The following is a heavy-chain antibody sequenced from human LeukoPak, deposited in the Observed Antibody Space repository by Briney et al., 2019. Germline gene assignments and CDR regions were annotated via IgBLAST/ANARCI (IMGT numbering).Heavy chain of an antibody. CDR3: ARDHGSGWYRDFDY. D-gene: IGHD6-19*01. Sequence: GGSLRLSCAASGFTFSSYWMIWVRQAPGKELEWVANIKQDGSEKYYVDSVKGRFTISRDNAKNSLYLQMNSLRAEDTAVYYCARDHGSGWYRDFDYWGQGTLVTVSS. V-gene: IGHV3-7*01. CDR1: GFTFSSYW. J-gene: IGHJ4*02. CDR2: IKQDGSEK.